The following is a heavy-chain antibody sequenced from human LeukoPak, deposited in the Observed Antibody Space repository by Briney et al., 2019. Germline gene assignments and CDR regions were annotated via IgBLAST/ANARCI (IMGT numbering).Heavy chain of an antibody. CDR1: GFSFSTYW. CDR3: TKDYIGGAATMFDC. V-gene: IGHV3-74*01. CDR2: ISSDGSST. Sequence: GGSPRLSCAASGFSFSTYWMHWVRQAPGKGLVWVSRISSDGSSTTYADSVQGRFTISRDDSKNTLYLQMNSLRAEDAAVYYCTKDYIGGAATMFDCWGQGTLVTVSS. D-gene: IGHD1-26*01. J-gene: IGHJ4*02.